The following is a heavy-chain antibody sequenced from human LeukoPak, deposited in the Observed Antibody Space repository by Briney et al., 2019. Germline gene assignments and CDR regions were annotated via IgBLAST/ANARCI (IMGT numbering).Heavy chain of an antibody. J-gene: IGHJ1*01. CDR3: ATDLGQWLENLEYFQH. CDR2: ISYDGSNK. D-gene: IGHD6-19*01. V-gene: IGHV3-30*03. CDR1: GFTFSSYG. Sequence: PGRSLRLSCAASGFTFSSYGMHWVRQAPGKGLEWVAVISYDGSNKYYADSVKGRFTISRDNSENTLYLQMNSLRTGDTALYYCATDLGQWLENLEYFQHWGQGTLVTVSS.